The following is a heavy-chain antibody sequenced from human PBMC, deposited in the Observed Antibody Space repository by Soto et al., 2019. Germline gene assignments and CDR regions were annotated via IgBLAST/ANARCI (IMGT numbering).Heavy chain of an antibody. CDR3: ARATQYHILTGYYQLYFYYFMDV. V-gene: IGHV3-48*01. CDR1: GCTLSSYS. J-gene: IGHJ6*03. Sequence: EVQLVESGGGLVQPGGSLRLSWTASGCTLSSYSMNWVRQAPGKGLEWVSYISSSRSTMFYSDSVQGRFTISRDNDKNSLFLHMNSLRAEDTALYYCARATQYHILTGYYQLYFYYFMDVWGQGTTVTVSS. CDR2: ISSSRSTM. D-gene: IGHD3-9*01.